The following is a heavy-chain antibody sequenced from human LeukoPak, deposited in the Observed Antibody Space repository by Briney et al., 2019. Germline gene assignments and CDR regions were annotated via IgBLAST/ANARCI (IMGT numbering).Heavy chain of an antibody. D-gene: IGHD6-13*01. V-gene: IGHV3-9*01. CDR3: AKDTSSSSWYFDY. CDR2: ISWNSGSI. J-gene: IGHJ4*02. Sequence: GASLRLSCAASGFTFDDYAMHWVRQAPGKGLEWVSGISWNSGSIGYADSVKGRFTISRDNAKNSLYLQMNSLRAEDTALYYCAKDTSSSSWYFDYWGQGTLVTVSS. CDR1: GFTFDDYA.